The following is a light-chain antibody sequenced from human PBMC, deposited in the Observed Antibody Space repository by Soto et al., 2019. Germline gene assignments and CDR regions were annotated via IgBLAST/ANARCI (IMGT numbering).Light chain of an antibody. CDR1: QSSSNTF. Sequence: EIVLTQSPGTLSLSPGERATLSCRASQSSSNTFLAWYQQKPGQAPRLLIYGASSRATGTPDRFSGSGSGTDFTLSISRLEPEDFAVYYCQQYGASPIYTFGQGTKLEIK. CDR2: GAS. CDR3: QQYGASPIYT. J-gene: IGKJ2*01. V-gene: IGKV3-20*01.